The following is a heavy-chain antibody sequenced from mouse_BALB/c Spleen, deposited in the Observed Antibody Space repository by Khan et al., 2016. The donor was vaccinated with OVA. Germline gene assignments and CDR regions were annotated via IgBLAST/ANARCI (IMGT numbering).Heavy chain of an antibody. CDR2: INPISGYT. V-gene: IGHV1-7*01. J-gene: IGHJ2*01. Sequence: QVQLQQPGAEQAKPGASVKMSCKTSGYTFSSYWMHWVKQRPGQGLEWIGYINPISGYTEYNEKFKDKATLSADKSSSTAYMQLTSLTSEDSAVYYCARDRIDYWGQGTTLTVSS. CDR3: ARDRIDY. CDR1: GYTFSSYW.